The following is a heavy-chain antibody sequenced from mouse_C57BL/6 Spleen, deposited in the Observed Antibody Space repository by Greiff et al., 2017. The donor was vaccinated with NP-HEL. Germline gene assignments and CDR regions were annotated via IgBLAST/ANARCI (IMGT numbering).Heavy chain of an antibody. CDR1: GFTFSSYA. J-gene: IGHJ3*01. CDR2: ISDGGSYT. V-gene: IGHV5-4*03. CDR3: ASEFAY. Sequence: EVKVVESGGGLVKPGGSLKLSCAASGFTFSSYAMSWVRQTPEKRLEWVATISDGGSYTSYPDNVKGRFTISRDNAKNNLYLQMSHLKSEDTAMYYCASEFAYWGQGTLVTVSA.